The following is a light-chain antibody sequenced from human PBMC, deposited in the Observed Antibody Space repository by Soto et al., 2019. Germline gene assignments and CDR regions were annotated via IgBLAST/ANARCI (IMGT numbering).Light chain of an antibody. J-gene: IGKJ1*01. CDR1: QGISNY. CDR3: QKYNSAPCT. CDR2: AAS. V-gene: IGKV1-27*01. Sequence: DIQMTQSPSSLSASVGDRVTITCRASQGISNYLAWYQQKPGKVPKLLIYAASTLQSGVPSRFSGSGSGTDFTRTISSLQPEDVATYYCQKYNSAPCTFGQGTKVEIK.